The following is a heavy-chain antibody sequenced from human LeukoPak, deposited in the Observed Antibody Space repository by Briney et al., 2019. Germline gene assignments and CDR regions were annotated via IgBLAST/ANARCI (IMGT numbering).Heavy chain of an antibody. D-gene: IGHD6-13*01. CDR1: GYSISSGYY. V-gene: IGHV4-38-2*02. CDR2: IYHSGST. J-gene: IGHJ5*02. CDR3: AREGDSNSVGWFDP. Sequence: ESSETLSLTCTVSGYSISSGYYWGWIRQPPGKGLEWIGSIYHSGSTYYNPSLKSRVTISVDTSKNQFSLKLSSVTAADTAVYYCAREGDSNSVGWFDPWGRGTLVTVSS.